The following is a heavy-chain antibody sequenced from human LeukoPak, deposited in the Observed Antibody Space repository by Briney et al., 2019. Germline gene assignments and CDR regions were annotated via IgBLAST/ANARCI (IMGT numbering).Heavy chain of an antibody. V-gene: IGHV4-34*01. CDR3: ARYCSSTSCSDDNWSDP. CDR1: GGSFSGYY. D-gene: IGHD2-2*01. J-gene: IGHJ5*02. CDR2: INHSGST. Sequence: SETLSLTCAVYGGSFSGYYWSWIRQPPGKGLEWIGEINHSGSTNYNPSLKSRVTISVDTSKNQFSLKLSSVTAADTAVYYCARYCSSTSCSDDNWSDPWGQGTLVTVSS.